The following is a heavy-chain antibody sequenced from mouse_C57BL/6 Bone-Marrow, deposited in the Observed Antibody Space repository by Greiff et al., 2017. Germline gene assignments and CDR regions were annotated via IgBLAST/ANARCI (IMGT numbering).Heavy chain of an antibody. D-gene: IGHD1-1*01. Sequence: EVKLQESGGGLVQPGGSMKLSCVASGFTFSNYWMNWVRQSPEKGLEWVAQIRLKSDNYATHYAESVKGRFTISRDDSKSSVYLQMNNLRAEDTGIYYCTGITTVVATDAMDSWGKGTSVTVSS. CDR1: GFTFSNYW. CDR3: TGITTVVATDAMDS. V-gene: IGHV6-3*01. J-gene: IGHJ4*01. CDR2: IRLKSDNYAT.